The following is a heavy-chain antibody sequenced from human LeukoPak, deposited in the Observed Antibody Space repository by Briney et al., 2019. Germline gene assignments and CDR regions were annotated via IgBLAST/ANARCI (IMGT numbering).Heavy chain of an antibody. Sequence: HSGGSLRLSCAASGFTFDDYAMHWVRQAPGKGLEWVSGISWNSGTIDYADSVKGRFTISRDNAKNSLYLQMNSLRLGDTAFYYCAKEQEITGGSGWPDTWGQGTLVTVSS. V-gene: IGHV3-9*01. CDR3: AKEQEITGGSGWPDT. J-gene: IGHJ5*02. CDR1: GFTFDDYA. CDR2: ISWNSGTI. D-gene: IGHD6-19*01.